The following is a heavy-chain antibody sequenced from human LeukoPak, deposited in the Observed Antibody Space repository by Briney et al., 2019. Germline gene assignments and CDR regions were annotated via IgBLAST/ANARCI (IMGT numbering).Heavy chain of an antibody. Sequence: KPSETLSLTCAVYGGSFSGYYWSWIRQPPGKGLEWIGEINHSGSTNYNPSLKSRVTISVDTSKNQFSLKLSSVTAADTAVYYCARVTTALAFDYWGQGTLVTVSS. D-gene: IGHD1-1*01. CDR3: ARVTTALAFDY. V-gene: IGHV4-34*01. J-gene: IGHJ4*02. CDR1: GGSFSGYY. CDR2: INHSGST.